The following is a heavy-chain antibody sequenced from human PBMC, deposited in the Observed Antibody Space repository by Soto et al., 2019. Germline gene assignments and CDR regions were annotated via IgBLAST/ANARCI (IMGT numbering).Heavy chain of an antibody. V-gene: IGHV5-51*01. CDR2: VFPGDSDA. J-gene: IGHJ4*02. CDR1: GYTFTNYW. D-gene: IGHD2-21*02. CDR3: ARSHFYDTGDPSYYLDN. Sequence: PGESLKISCKTSGYTFTNYWVAWVRQMPGKGLEWMGIVFPGDSDARYNPSFQGHLTISADKTLGTASLEWSSLKASDSALYYCARSHFYDTGDPSYYLDNWGQGTLVTVSS.